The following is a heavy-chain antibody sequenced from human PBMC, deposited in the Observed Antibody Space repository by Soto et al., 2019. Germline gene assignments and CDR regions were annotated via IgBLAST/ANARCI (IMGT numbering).Heavy chain of an antibody. CDR2: IFYSGST. V-gene: IGHV4-59*01. D-gene: IGHD2-2*01. Sequence: SETLSLTCTVSGGSISNYYWSWIRQPPGKGLEWIGYIFYSGSTNYNPPLQSRVTISVDTSKNQFSLKLSSMTAADTAVYYCAKAVLPATAPYDYWGQGTLVTVSS. CDR1: GGSISNYY. CDR3: AKAVLPATAPYDY. J-gene: IGHJ4*02.